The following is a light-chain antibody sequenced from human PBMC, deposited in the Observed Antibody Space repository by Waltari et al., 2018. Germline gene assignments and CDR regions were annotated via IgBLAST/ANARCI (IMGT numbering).Light chain of an antibody. CDR1: QCVLYSSNNKNY. Sequence: DLVMTQSPDSLAVSLGERATIHCNSIQCVLYSSNNKNYLAWYQQKPGQPPKLLIYWASTRESGVPDRFSGSGSGTDFTLTISSLQAEDVAVYYCQQYYSTPYTFGQGTKLEIK. CDR2: WAS. J-gene: IGKJ2*01. V-gene: IGKV4-1*01. CDR3: QQYYSTPYT.